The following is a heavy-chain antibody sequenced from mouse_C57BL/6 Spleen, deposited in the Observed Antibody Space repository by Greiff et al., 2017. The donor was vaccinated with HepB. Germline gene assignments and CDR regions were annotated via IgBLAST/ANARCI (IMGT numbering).Heavy chain of an antibody. D-gene: IGHD4-1*01. CDR1: GYTFTDYE. CDR2: IDPETGGT. Sequence: QVQLQQSGAELVRPGASVTLSCKASGYTFTDYEMHWVKQTPVHGLDWIGAIDPETGGTAYNQKFKGKAILTADKSSSTAYMELRSLTSEDSAVYYGTRDLTGTEYAMYYWGQGTSVTVSS. J-gene: IGHJ4*01. CDR3: TRDLTGTEYAMYY. V-gene: IGHV1-15*01.